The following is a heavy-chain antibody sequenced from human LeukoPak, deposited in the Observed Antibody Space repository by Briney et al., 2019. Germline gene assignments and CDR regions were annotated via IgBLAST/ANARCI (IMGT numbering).Heavy chain of an antibody. Sequence: ASVKVSCKASGGTFSSYAISWVRQATGQGREWMGWMNPNSGNTGYAQKFQGRVTITRNTSISTAYMELSSLRSEDTAVYYCARYYYYDSSGYYYNGYFDYWGQGTLVTVSS. J-gene: IGHJ4*02. V-gene: IGHV1-8*03. CDR2: MNPNSGNT. CDR3: ARYYYYDSSGYYYNGYFDY. CDR1: GGTFSSYA. D-gene: IGHD3-22*01.